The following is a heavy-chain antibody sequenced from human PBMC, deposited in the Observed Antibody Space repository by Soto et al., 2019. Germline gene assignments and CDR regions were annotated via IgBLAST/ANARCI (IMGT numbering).Heavy chain of an antibody. D-gene: IGHD1-26*01. CDR3: ARGEMFFDS. V-gene: IGHV1-18*01. Sequence: QVQLVQYGAEVKQPGASVKVPCKASGYTFTIYGISWVRQAPGQGLEWMGWISAYSGNTKYAQKFQGRVTMTTDISTITAYMELRSLRSDDPAVYYCARGEMFFDSWGQGTRVTVSS. CDR2: ISAYSGNT. CDR1: GYTFTIYG. J-gene: IGHJ4*02.